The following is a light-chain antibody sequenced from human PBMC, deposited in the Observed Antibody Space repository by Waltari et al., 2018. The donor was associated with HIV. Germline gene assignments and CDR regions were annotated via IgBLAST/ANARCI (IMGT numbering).Light chain of an antibody. CDR2: RDN. CDR3: AAWDDILSGWV. J-gene: IGLJ3*02. CDR1: SANIGNT. V-gene: IGLV1-47*01. Sequence: QSVLTQPPSASGAPGQRVTISCSGSSANIGNTVYRYQQLPGTAPKVLIYRDNQRPHGVPDRFSGSRSGTSASLDVSGLRSEDEANYICAAWDDILSGWVFGAGTKLTVL.